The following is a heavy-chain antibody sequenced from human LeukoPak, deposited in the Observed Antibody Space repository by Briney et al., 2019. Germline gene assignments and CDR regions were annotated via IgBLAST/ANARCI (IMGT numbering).Heavy chain of an antibody. CDR3: AKSIEAAVVVTDGDYFHY. V-gene: IGHV3-23*01. Sequence: GGSLRLSCAASGFTFSSYAMSWVRQAPGKGLEWVSAISGSGGSTNYADSVKGRFTISRDNSKNTLYLQLNSLRAEDTAVYYCAKSIEAAVVVTDGDYFHYWGQGSLVTVSS. CDR2: ISGSGGST. J-gene: IGHJ4*02. D-gene: IGHD2-15*01. CDR1: GFTFSSYA.